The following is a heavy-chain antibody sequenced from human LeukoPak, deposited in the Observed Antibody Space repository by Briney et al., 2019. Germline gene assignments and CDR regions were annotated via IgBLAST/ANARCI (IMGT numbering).Heavy chain of an antibody. D-gene: IGHD6-19*01. V-gene: IGHV3-23*01. CDR2: ISGGGGST. CDR1: GFTFTSYS. Sequence: PGGSLRLSCAASGFTFTSYSMNWVRQAPGKGLEWVSTISGGGGSTYYADSVKGRFTISRDNSKNTLYLQVNSLRAEDTAVYYCAKGTGYSSGWYNYWGQGTLVTVSS. CDR3: AKGTGYSSGWYNY. J-gene: IGHJ4*02.